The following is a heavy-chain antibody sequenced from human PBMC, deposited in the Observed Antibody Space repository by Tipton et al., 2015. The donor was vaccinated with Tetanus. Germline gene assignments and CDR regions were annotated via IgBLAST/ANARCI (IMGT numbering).Heavy chain of an antibody. CDR2: IDPNSGAT. V-gene: IGHV1-2*02. CDR1: GYTFTGYY. D-gene: IGHD3-22*01. CDR3: ARDRGDYIYYGMDV. J-gene: IGHJ6*02. Sequence: QLVQSGAEVKKPGASLKVSCKASGYTFTGYYLYWVRQAPGQGLEWMGWIDPNSGATVYAQKFQGRVTMTRDTSISTAYMELSRLRSDDTAVYYCARDRGDYIYYGMDVWGPGTTVTVSS.